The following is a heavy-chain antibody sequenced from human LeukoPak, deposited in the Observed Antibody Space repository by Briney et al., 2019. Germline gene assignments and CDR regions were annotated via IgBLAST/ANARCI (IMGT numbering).Heavy chain of an antibody. CDR1: GGTFSSYT. Sequence: SVKVSCKASGGTFSSYTISWVRQAPGQGLEWMGRIIPILGIANYAQKFQGRVTITADKSTSTAYVELSSLRSEDTAVYYCAREGRVVEMATGEYFQHWGQGTLVTVSS. D-gene: IGHD5-24*01. V-gene: IGHV1-69*04. CDR2: IIPILGIA. J-gene: IGHJ1*01. CDR3: AREGRVVEMATGEYFQH.